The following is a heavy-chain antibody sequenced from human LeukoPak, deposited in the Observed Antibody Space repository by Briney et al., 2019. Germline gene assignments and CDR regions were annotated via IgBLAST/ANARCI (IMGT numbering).Heavy chain of an antibody. CDR2: IYYSGST. D-gene: IGHD4-17*01. CDR3: ARHWASRPGDDAFDI. Sequence: GSLRLSCAASGFTFNNFWMTWVRQAPGKGLEWIGYIYYSGSTNYNPSLKSRVTISVDTSKNQFSLKLSSVTAADTAVYYCARHWASRPGDDAFDIWGQGTMVTVSS. V-gene: IGHV4-59*08. J-gene: IGHJ3*02. CDR1: GFTFNNFW.